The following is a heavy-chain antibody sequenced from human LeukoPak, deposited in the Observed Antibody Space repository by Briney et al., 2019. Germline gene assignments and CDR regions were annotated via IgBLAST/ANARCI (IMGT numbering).Heavy chain of an antibody. CDR1: GGTFSSYA. CDR3: ASSRRLTEYSSSWLGWFDP. Sequence: ASVKVSCKASGGTFSSYAISWVRQAPGQGLEWMGRIIPILGIANYAQKFQGRVTITADKSTSTAYMELSGLRSEDTAVYYCASSRRLTEYSSSWLGWFDPWGQGTLVTVSS. D-gene: IGHD6-13*01. CDR2: IIPILGIA. J-gene: IGHJ5*02. V-gene: IGHV1-69*04.